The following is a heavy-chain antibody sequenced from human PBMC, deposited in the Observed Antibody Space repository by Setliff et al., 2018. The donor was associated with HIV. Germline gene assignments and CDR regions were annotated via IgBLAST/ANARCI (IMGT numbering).Heavy chain of an antibody. CDR1: SGSISSGTYY. CDR2: IDYSGSA. CDR3: AREGKTALVTKYFDY. Sequence: SETLSLTCTVSSGSISSGTYYWSWIRQYPGKGLEWIGYIDYSGSAFYNQSLKSRITISRDTSKNQFSLKMNSVTAADTAVYYCAREGKTALVTKYFDYWGHGKLVTVSS. J-gene: IGHJ4*01. V-gene: IGHV4-31*03. D-gene: IGHD5-18*01.